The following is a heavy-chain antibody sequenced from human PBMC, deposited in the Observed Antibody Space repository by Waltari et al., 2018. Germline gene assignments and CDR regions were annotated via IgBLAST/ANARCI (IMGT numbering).Heavy chain of an antibody. Sequence: QVQLQESGPGLVKPSQTLSLTCTVSGGSISSGSSYVRWIRQPAGKGLEWIERIYTSGSTNYNPSLKSRVTISVDTSKNQFSLKLSSVTAADTAVYYCAREGRGSWYEGNWFDPWGQGTLVTVSS. D-gene: IGHD6-13*01. CDR2: IYTSGST. V-gene: IGHV4-61*02. J-gene: IGHJ5*02. CDR3: AREGRGSWYEGNWFDP. CDR1: GGSISSGSSY.